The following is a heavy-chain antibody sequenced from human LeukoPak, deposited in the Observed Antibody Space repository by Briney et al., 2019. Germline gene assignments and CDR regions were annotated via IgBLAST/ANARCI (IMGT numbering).Heavy chain of an antibody. J-gene: IGHJ4*02. CDR3: ARESTVAGTARYLDS. CDR1: GGPVGSYY. D-gene: IGHD6-13*01. Sequence: PSEPCSSPCIAAGGPVGSYYWTWVRHPPQQRLQLVVRIYTRGSTNYSPSLKSRVTMSVDTSKNEFSLKLNSVTAADTAVYYCARESTVAGTARYLDSWGQGTLVTVSS. V-gene: IGHV4-4*07. CDR2: IYTRGST.